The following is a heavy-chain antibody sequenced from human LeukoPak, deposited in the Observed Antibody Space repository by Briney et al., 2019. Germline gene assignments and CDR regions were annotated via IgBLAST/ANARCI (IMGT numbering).Heavy chain of an antibody. Sequence: GGSLRLSCAASGFTFSSYAMSWVRQAPGKGLEWVSAINGSGGSTYYADSVKGRFTISRDNSKNTLYLQMNSLRAADTAVYYCAKDRTPFGVVYYFDYWGQGTLVTVSS. CDR3: AKDRTPFGVVYYFDY. CDR2: INGSGGST. J-gene: IGHJ4*02. V-gene: IGHV3-23*01. D-gene: IGHD3-3*01. CDR1: GFTFSSYA.